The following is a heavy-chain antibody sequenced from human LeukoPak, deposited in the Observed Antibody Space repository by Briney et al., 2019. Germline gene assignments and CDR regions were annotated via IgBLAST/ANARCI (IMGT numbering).Heavy chain of an antibody. CDR2: INPNSGGT. J-gene: IGHJ4*02. CDR3: ARDLSYGSGSAFDY. D-gene: IGHD3-10*01. Sequence: GASVKVSCKASGYTFTGYYMHWVRQAPGQGLEWMGWINPNSGGTNYAQKFQGRVTITTDESTSTAYMELSSLRSEDTAVYYCARDLSYGSGSAFDYWGQGTLVTVSS. V-gene: IGHV1-2*02. CDR1: GYTFTGYY.